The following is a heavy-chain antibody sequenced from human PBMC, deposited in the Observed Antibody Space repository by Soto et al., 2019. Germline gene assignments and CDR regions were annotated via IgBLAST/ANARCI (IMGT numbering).Heavy chain of an antibody. D-gene: IGHD3-9*01. CDR2: ISPNNAGT. Sequence: GASVKVSCKASGYSFTGNSMHWVRQAPGQGLEWMGWISPNNAGTNYAQRFRGWVTLTTDTSVRTAYMELRSLKSDDTALYYCARVQNYGILTWSSHSMDVWGQGTTVTVSS. CDR3: ARVQNYGILTWSSHSMDV. V-gene: IGHV1-2*04. CDR1: GYSFTGNS. J-gene: IGHJ6*02.